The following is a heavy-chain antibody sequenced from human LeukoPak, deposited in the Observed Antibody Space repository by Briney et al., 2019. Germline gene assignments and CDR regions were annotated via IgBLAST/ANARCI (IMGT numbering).Heavy chain of an antibody. J-gene: IGHJ4*02. CDR1: GGSISTSY. D-gene: IGHD7-27*01. Sequence: SETLSLTCTVSGGSISTSYWSWIRQPPGKGLEWIGYTFHSGSTDYNPFLKSRVTISLDTSKNQFSLKLSSVTSADTAVYYCARGSTGAWDYWGQGTLVTVSS. V-gene: IGHV4-59*01. CDR3: ARGSTGAWDY. CDR2: TFHSGST.